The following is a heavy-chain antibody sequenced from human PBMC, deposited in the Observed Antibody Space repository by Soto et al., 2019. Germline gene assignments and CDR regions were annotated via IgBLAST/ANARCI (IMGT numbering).Heavy chain of an antibody. CDR3: TRDDSDWFFS. D-gene: IGHD3-9*01. V-gene: IGHV3-73*01. CDR1: GFTFSVSA. CDR2: IRSKANNYAT. Sequence: PGGSLRLSCAASGFTFSVSAMHWVRQASGKGLEWVGRIRSKANNYATAYAASVKGRFTISRDDSKNTTYLQISSLKTEDTAVYYCTRDDSDWFFSWGRGTLVTVSS. J-gene: IGHJ4*02.